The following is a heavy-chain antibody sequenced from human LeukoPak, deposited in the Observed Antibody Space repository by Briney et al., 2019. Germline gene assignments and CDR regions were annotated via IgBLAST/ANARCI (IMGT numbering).Heavy chain of an antibody. J-gene: IGHJ4*02. CDR1: GGTFSSYA. Sequence: AASVKVSCKASGGTFSSYAISWVRQAPGQGLEWMGGIIPIFGTANYAQKFQGRVTITADESTSTAYMELSSLRSEDTAVYYCARVNDWASYFDYWGQGTLVTVSS. CDR3: ARVNDWASYFDY. CDR2: IIPIFGTA. V-gene: IGHV1-69*13. D-gene: IGHD1-1*01.